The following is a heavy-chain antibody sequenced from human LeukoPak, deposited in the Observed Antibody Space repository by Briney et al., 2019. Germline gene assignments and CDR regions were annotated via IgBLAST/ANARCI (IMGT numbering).Heavy chain of an antibody. CDR1: GGSISSSSYY. J-gene: IGHJ4*02. CDR2: IYYSGST. D-gene: IGHD3-22*01. CDR3: ASNYYDSSGYRYDY. V-gene: IGHV4-39*01. Sequence: SETLSLTCTVSGGSISSSSYYWGWIRQPPRKGLDWIGSIYYSGSTYYNPSLKSRVTISVDTSKNQFSLKLSSVTAADTAVYYCASNYYDSSGYRYDYWGQGTLVTVSS.